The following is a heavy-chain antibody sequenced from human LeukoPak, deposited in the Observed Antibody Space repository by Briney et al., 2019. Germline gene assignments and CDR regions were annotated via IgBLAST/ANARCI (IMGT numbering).Heavy chain of an antibody. J-gene: IGHJ6*03. D-gene: IGHD2-2*01. CDR1: GFTVSSNY. CDR3: ARYQNYYYYMDV. V-gene: IGHV3-53*01. Sequence: PGGSLRLSCAASGFTVSSNYMIWVRQAPGKGLEWGSVIYSGGSTYYADSVKGRFTISRDNSKNTLYLQMNSLRAEDTAVYYCARYQNYYYYMDVWGKGTTVTVSS. CDR2: IYSGGST.